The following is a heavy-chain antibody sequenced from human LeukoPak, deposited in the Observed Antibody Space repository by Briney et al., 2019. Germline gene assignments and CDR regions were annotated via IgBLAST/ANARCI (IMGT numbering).Heavy chain of an antibody. CDR3: ARDACSSASCYQDYYYGMAV. J-gene: IGHJ6*04. CDR1: GGSFSGYY. CDR2: INHSGST. Sequence: SETLSLTCAVYGGSFSGYYWTWIRQCPGKGLEWIGEINHSGSTNYNPSLKSRVTISVDTSKNRFSLKLSSVTAADTAVYHCARDACSSASCYQDYYYGMAVWGKGTTVTVSS. V-gene: IGHV4-34*01. D-gene: IGHD2-2*01.